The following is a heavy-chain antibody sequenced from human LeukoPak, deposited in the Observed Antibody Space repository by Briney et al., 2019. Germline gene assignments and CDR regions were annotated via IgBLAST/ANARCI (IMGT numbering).Heavy chain of an antibody. Sequence: GGSLRLSCAASGFTFSDYYMSWIRQAPGKGLEWVGFIRSKAYGGTTEYAASVKGRFTISRDDSKSIAYLQMNSLKTEDTAVYYCTSMATIDYWGQGTLVTVSS. CDR2: IRSKAYGGTT. D-gene: IGHD5-24*01. V-gene: IGHV3-49*03. J-gene: IGHJ4*02. CDR1: GFTFSDYY. CDR3: TSMATIDY.